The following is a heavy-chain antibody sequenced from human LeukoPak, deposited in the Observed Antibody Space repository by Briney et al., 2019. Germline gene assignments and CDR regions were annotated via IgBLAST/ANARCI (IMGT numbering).Heavy chain of an antibody. Sequence: GGSLRLSCAASGFTFSSYGMHWVRQAPGKGLEWVAVIWYDGSNKYYADSVKGRFTISRDNSKNTLYLQMNSLRAEDTAVYYCARARDDSSSSNYYYYYMDVWGKGTTVTVSS. D-gene: IGHD6-6*01. V-gene: IGHV3-33*01. CDR1: GFTFSSYG. J-gene: IGHJ6*03. CDR2: IWYDGSNK. CDR3: ARARDDSSSSNYYYYYMDV.